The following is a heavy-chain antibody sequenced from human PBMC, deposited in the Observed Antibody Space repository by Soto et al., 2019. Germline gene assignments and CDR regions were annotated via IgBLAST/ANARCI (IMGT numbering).Heavy chain of an antibody. CDR2: MYPGDSNT. D-gene: IGHD5-12*01. V-gene: IGHV5-51*01. CDR1: GYKFSDYW. CDR3: ARHIAAFSAFDI. J-gene: IGHJ3*02. Sequence: PGESLKISCKGSGYKFSDYWIAWVRQMPGKGLEWMGIMYPGDSNTKYSPSFQGQVTISADKSISTAYLQWSSLKASDTAIYYCARHIAAFSAFDIWAQGTMVTVSS.